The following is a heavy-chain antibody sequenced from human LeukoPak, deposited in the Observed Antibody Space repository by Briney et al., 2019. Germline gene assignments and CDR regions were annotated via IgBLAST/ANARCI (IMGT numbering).Heavy chain of an antibody. J-gene: IGHJ5*02. Sequence: SETLSLTCTVSGGSISSSSYYWSWIRQPPGKGLEWIGYIYYSGSTYYNPSLKSRVTISVDTSKNQFSLKLSSVTAADTAVYYCARDPGEDCSSTSCYSWFDPWGQGTLVTVSS. CDR1: GGSISSSSYY. D-gene: IGHD2-2*01. CDR2: IYYSGST. CDR3: ARDPGEDCSSTSCYSWFDP. V-gene: IGHV4-30-4*01.